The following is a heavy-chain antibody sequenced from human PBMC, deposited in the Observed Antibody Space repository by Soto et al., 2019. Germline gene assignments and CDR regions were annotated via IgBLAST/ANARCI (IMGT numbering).Heavy chain of an antibody. CDR3: ARGFPVTPYFDY. D-gene: IGHD2-21*02. Sequence: GGSLRLSCAASGFTFSSYSMNWVRQAPGKGLEWVSSISSSSSYIYYADSVKGRFTISRDNAKNSLYLQMNSLRAEDTAVYYCARGFPVTPYFDYWGQGTLVTVSS. J-gene: IGHJ4*02. CDR2: ISSSSSYI. CDR1: GFTFSSYS. V-gene: IGHV3-21*01.